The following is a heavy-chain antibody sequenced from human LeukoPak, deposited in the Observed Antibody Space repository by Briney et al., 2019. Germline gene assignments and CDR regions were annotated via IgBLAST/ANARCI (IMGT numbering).Heavy chain of an antibody. Sequence: QPGGSLRLSCEASGFTFGSYAMYWVRQAPGKGLEWVAGIFGSGGSAHYADSVKGRFTISRDNSKNTVYLQINSLRAEDTAVYYCGKTRTGYSSGQKPAWPVDYWGQGTLVTVSS. CDR1: GFTFGSYA. V-gene: IGHV3-23*01. CDR3: GKTRTGYSSGQKPAWPVDY. D-gene: IGHD6-19*01. J-gene: IGHJ4*02. CDR2: IFGSGGSA.